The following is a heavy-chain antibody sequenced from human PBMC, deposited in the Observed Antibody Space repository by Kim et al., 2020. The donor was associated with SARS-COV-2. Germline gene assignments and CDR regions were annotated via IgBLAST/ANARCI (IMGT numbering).Heavy chain of an antibody. J-gene: IGHJ4*02. Sequence: VDSVKGRFTISRDNAKNSLYLQMNSLRAEDTAVYYCARRDIAAAGTRFDYWGQGTLVTVSS. CDR3: ARRDIAAAGTRFDY. V-gene: IGHV3-7*01. D-gene: IGHD6-13*01.